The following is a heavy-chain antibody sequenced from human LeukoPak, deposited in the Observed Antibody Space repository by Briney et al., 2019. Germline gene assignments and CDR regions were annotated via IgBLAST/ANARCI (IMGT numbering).Heavy chain of an antibody. CDR3: ARARRYGYGPGSFYFDY. Sequence: SETLSLTCTLSGGSISSYYWSWIRQPPGKGLECIGYVYYSGSTSYNPSLRSRVTISLDTSNNQFSLNMISVTAADTAVYYCARARRYGYGPGSFYFDYWGPGTLATVSS. V-gene: IGHV4-59*01. D-gene: IGHD5-18*01. CDR1: GGSISSYY. CDR2: VYYSGST. J-gene: IGHJ4*02.